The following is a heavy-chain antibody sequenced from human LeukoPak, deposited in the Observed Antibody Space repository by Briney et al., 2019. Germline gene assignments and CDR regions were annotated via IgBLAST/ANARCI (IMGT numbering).Heavy chain of an antibody. V-gene: IGHV4-59*11. D-gene: IGHD4-11*01. J-gene: IGHJ6*03. CDR3: ARVFTVLYYYYMDV. CDR1: GGSISSHY. Sequence: SETLSLTCTVSGGSISSHYWSWIRQPPGKGLGWIGYIYYSGSTNYNPSLKSRVTISVDTSKNQFSLKLSSVTAADTAVYYCARVFTVLYYYYMDVWGKGTTVTVSS. CDR2: IYYSGST.